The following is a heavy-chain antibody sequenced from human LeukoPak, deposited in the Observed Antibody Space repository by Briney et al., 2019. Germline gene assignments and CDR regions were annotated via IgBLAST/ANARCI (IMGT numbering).Heavy chain of an antibody. Sequence: SVKVSCKASGGTFSSYAISWVRQAPGQGLEWMGGIIPIFGTANYAQKFQGRVTITADESTSTAYMELSSLRSEDTAVYYCARGHFWSGYYPYYYYYYMDVWGKGTTVTVSS. CDR3: ARGHFWSGYYPYYYYYYMDV. CDR1: GGTFSSYA. J-gene: IGHJ6*03. V-gene: IGHV1-69*13. D-gene: IGHD3-3*02. CDR2: IIPIFGTA.